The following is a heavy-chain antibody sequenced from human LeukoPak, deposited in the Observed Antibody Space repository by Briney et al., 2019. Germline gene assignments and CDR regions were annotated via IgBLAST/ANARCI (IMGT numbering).Heavy chain of an antibody. CDR1: GGSTNNYF. V-gene: IGHV4-4*07. Sequence: SKTLSLTCSVSGGSTNNYFWSWIRQSAGKGLEWIGRVNPYGTSNYNPSLKSRVTMSVDTSKNLVSLRLTSLTAADTAVYYCARDRRPRAVAGAYISYGMDVWGQGTTVTVSS. D-gene: IGHD6-19*01. CDR2: VNPYGTS. CDR3: ARDRRPRAVAGAYISYGMDV. J-gene: IGHJ6*02.